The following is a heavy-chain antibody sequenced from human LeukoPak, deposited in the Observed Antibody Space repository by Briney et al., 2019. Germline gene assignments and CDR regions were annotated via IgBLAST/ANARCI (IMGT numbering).Heavy chain of an antibody. CDR1: GFTFSSYA. CDR2: ISYDGSNK. V-gene: IGHV3-30-3*01. J-gene: IGHJ4*02. D-gene: IGHD6-19*01. CDR3: AGEDSSGSNY. Sequence: GRSLRLSRAASGFTFSSYAMHWVRQAPGKGLEWVAVISYDGSNKYYADSVKGRFTISRDNSKNTLYLQMNSLRAEDTAVYYCAGEDSSGSNYWGQGTLVTVSS.